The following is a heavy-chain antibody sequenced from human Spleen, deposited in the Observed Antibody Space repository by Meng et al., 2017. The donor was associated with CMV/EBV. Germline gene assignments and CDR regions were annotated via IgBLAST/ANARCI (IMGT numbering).Heavy chain of an antibody. CDR3: ARDAGIAWPFDY. J-gene: IGHJ4*02. V-gene: IGHV3-23*01. CDR2: IIGGGRP. Sequence: GEALKISCAASGFTFSTYSMNWVRQAPGKGLEWVSSIIGGGRPYYADSVKGRFTISRDNSKDTLYLQMDSLRVEDTAVYYCARDAGIAWPFDYWGQGTPVTVSS. CDR1: GFTFSTYS. D-gene: IGHD2-21*01.